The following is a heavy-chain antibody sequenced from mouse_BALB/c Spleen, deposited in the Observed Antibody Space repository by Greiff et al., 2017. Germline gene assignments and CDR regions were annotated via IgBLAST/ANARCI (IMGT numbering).Heavy chain of an antibody. CDR3: ARKDGYDEESAMDY. D-gene: IGHD2-2*01. V-gene: IGHV5-9-4*01. J-gene: IGHJ4*01. Sequence: EVQVVESGGGLVKPGGSLKLSCAASGFTFSSYAMSWVRQSPEKRLEWVAEISSGGSYTYYPDTVTGRFTISRDNAKNTLYLEMSSLRSEDTAMYYCARKDGYDEESAMDYWGQGTSVTVSS. CDR2: ISSGGSYT. CDR1: GFTFSSYA.